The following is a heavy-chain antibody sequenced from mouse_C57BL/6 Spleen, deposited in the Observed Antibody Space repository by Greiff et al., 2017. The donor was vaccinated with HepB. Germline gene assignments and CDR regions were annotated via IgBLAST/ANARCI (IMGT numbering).Heavy chain of an antibody. J-gene: IGHJ4*01. CDR3: ARHEDSMDY. CDR2: ISSGGSNT. CDR1: GFTFSSYG. V-gene: IGHV5-6*01. Sequence: VHLVQSGGDLVKPGGSLKLSCAASGFTFSSYGVPWVRQSPDKGLEWVATISSGGSNTYYPAIVKGRVTISRDNAKNNLYLQMSSLESDDTAMYYCARHEDSMDYWGQGTSVTVSS.